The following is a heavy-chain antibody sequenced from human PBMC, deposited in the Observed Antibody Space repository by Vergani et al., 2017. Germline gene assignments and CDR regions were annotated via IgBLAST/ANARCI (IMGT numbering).Heavy chain of an antibody. CDR2: INHSGST. Sequence: QVQLQQWGAGLLKPSETLSLTCAVYGGSFSGYYWSWIRQPPGKGLEWIGEINHSGSTNYNPSLKSRVTISVDTSKNQFSLKLSSVTAADTAVYYCARMYYYDSSGYHDAFDIWGQGTMVTVSS. D-gene: IGHD3-22*01. CDR1: GGSFSGYY. V-gene: IGHV4-34*01. CDR3: ARMYYYDSSGYHDAFDI. J-gene: IGHJ3*02.